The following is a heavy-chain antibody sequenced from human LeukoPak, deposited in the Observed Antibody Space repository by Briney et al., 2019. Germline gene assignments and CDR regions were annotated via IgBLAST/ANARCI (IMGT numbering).Heavy chain of an antibody. CDR3: ARDGGRNDYDFWSGSPVV. V-gene: IGHV3-48*01. J-gene: IGHJ6*02. Sequence: GGSLRLSCAASGFTVSSNYMNWVRQAPGKGLEWVSYISSSSSTIYYADSVKGRFTISRDNAKNSLYLQMNSLRAEDTAVYYCARDGGRNDYDFWSGSPVVWGQGTTVTVSS. CDR1: GFTVSSNY. D-gene: IGHD3-3*01. CDR2: ISSSSSTI.